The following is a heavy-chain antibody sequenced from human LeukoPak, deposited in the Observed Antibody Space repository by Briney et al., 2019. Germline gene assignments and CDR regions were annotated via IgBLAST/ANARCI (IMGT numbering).Heavy chain of an antibody. D-gene: IGHD3-3*01. CDR2: IGGNSRSI. J-gene: IGHJ1*01. Sequence: AGGSLRLSCAASGFSFGDYAMHWVRQAPGRGLEWVSGIGGNSRSIGYADSVKGRFTISRDNSKNTLYLQMNSLRAEDTAVYYCAKDAGLSSGYKTEYFQHWGQGTLVTVSS. V-gene: IGHV3-9*01. CDR1: GFSFGDYA. CDR3: AKDAGLSSGYKTEYFQH.